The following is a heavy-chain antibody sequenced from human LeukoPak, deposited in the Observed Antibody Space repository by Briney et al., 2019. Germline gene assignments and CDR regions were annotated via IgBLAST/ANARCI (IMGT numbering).Heavy chain of an antibody. D-gene: IGHD3-22*01. CDR1: GGSITSVDYY. V-gene: IGHV4-30-4*01. J-gene: IGHJ3*02. CDR2: IYYSGST. Sequence: SETLSLTCTVSGGSITSVDYYWSWIRQPPGQGLEWIGYIYYSGSTSYNPSFKSRLTISIDTSKHQFSLKLSSVTAADTAVYYCASRRDSSGYYYAVRNDAFDIWGPGTMVTVSS. CDR3: ASRRDSSGYYYAVRNDAFDI.